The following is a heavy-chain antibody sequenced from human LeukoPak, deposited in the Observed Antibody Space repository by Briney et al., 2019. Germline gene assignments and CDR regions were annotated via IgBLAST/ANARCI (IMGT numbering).Heavy chain of an antibody. Sequence: GGSLRLSCAASGFTFSTYVMSWVRQAPGKGLEWVSGISGSGDDTYYADSVKGRFTISRDNSENTLYLQMNSLRAEDTAVYYCAKGSGYDTDFDYWGQGTLVTVST. J-gene: IGHJ4*02. V-gene: IGHV3-23*01. CDR3: AKGSGYDTDFDY. D-gene: IGHD3-9*01. CDR1: GFTFSTYV. CDR2: ISGSGDDT.